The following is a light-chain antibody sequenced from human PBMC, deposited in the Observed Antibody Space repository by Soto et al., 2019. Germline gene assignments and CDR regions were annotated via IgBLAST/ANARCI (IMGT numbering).Light chain of an antibody. CDR2: KGT. V-gene: IGLV2-23*01. Sequence: QSVLAQPASVSGSPGQSITISCTGTSSDVGAYNSVSWYQQHPNKAPQVIIYKGTQRPSGVSNRFSGSTSGNAASLTISGLQADDEADYFCCSSAPESTYVFGSGTKLTVL. CDR1: SSDVGAYNS. J-gene: IGLJ1*01. CDR3: CSSAPESTYV.